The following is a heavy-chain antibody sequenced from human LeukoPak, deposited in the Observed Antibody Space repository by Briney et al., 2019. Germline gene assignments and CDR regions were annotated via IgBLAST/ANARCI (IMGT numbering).Heavy chain of an antibody. J-gene: IGHJ4*02. CDR2: INSDGSST. V-gene: IGHV3-74*01. D-gene: IGHD5-12*01. Sequence: PGGSLRLSRAASGFTFSSYWMHWVRQAPGKGLVWVSRINSDGSSTSYADSVKGRFTISRDNAKNTLYLQMNSLRAEDTAVYYCARVATINLPDYWGQGTLVTVSS. CDR3: ARVATINLPDY. CDR1: GFTFSSYW.